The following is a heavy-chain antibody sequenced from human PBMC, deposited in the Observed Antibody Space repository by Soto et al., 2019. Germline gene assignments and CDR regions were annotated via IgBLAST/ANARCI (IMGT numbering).Heavy chain of an antibody. CDR3: AKSYSTNWYDYFDS. V-gene: IGHV3-23*01. J-gene: IGHJ4*02. CDR1: EFTFSTYA. D-gene: IGHD6-13*01. CDR2: VSGRGDAV. Sequence: DAQLLESGGGLVQPGGSLRLSCAASEFTFSTYAMSWVRQAPGKGLEWVSAVSGRGDAVYYVDSVKGRFTISRDTSKNTLYLQMNNLRAEDTALYYCAKSYSTNWYDYFDSWGQGTLVTVSS.